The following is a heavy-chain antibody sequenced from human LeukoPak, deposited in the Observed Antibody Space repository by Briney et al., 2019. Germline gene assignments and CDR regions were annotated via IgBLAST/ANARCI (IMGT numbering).Heavy chain of an antibody. D-gene: IGHD3-22*01. Sequence: PGGSLRLSCAASGFTFSNYWMHWVRQVPGKGLAWVSRSDGGGSSTSYADSVKGRFSISRDNAKSILYLQMNSLRAEDTAVYYCARGPGSSGGAYVGDYWGHGTLVTVSS. CDR3: ARGPGSSGGAYVGDY. CDR2: SDGGGSST. V-gene: IGHV3-74*01. J-gene: IGHJ4*01. CDR1: GFTFSNYW.